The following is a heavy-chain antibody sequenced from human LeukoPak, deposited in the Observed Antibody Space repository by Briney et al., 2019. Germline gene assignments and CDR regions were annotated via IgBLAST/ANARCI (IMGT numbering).Heavy chain of an antibody. D-gene: IGHD3-10*01. CDR2: IYYSGST. Sequence: SQTLSLTCTVSGGSISSGGYYWSWIRQHPGKGLECIGYIYYSGSTYDNPSLKSRVTISVDTSKNQFSLKLSSVTAADTAVYYCARVGNTYYYGSGSHFAPWGQGTLVTVSS. J-gene: IGHJ5*02. V-gene: IGHV4-31*03. CDR3: ARVGNTYYYGSGSHFAP. CDR1: GGSISSGGYY.